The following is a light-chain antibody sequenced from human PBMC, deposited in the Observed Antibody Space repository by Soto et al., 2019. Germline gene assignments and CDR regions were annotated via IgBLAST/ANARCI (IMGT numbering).Light chain of an antibody. J-gene: IGKJ1*01. CDR1: QSVSNN. V-gene: IGKV3-15*01. Sequence: EIVMTQSPATLSVSPGERATLSCRASQSVSNNLAWYQQKPGQAPRLLIYGASTRATGVPARFSGSGSGTEFTLTISSLQSEDSAVDYCQQYNNWPWTFGQGTKVEIK. CDR2: GAS. CDR3: QQYNNWPWT.